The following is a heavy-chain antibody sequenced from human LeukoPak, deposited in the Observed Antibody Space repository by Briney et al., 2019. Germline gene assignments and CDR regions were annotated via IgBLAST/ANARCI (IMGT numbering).Heavy chain of an antibody. Sequence: ASVKVSFKASGYTFTSYYMHWVRQAPGQGLEWMGIINPSGGSTSYAQKFQGRVTMTRDTSTSTVYMELSSLSSEDTAVYYCARALDGYNAFDYWGQGTLVTVSS. J-gene: IGHJ4*02. V-gene: IGHV1-46*01. CDR1: GYTFTSYY. D-gene: IGHD5-24*01. CDR2: INPSGGST. CDR3: ARALDGYNAFDY.